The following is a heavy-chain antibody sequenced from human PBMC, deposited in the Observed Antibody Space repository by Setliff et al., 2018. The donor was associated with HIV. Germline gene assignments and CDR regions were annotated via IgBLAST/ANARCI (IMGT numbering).Heavy chain of an antibody. CDR1: GGSISSGGYY. Sequence: PSETLSLTCTVSGGSISSGGYYWSWIRQHPGKGLEWIGYIHYSGSTYFNPSLKSRVTISLDTSKNQFSLKVSSMTAADTAVYYCARNSKNWNYPVEYYDYYMDVWGTGTTVTGSS. D-gene: IGHD1-7*01. J-gene: IGHJ6*03. V-gene: IGHV4-31*03. CDR2: IHYSGST. CDR3: ARNSKNWNYPVEYYDYYMDV.